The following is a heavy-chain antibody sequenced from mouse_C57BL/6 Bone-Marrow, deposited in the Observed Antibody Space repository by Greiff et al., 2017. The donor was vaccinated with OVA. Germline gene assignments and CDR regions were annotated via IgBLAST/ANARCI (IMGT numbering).Heavy chain of an antibody. CDR3: ARDYCGSSLYYAVDY. J-gene: IGHJ4*01. CDR2: INPNNGGT. V-gene: IGHV1-26*01. D-gene: IGHD1-1*01. CDR1: GYTFTDYY. Sequence: EVQLQQSGPELVKPGASVKISCKASGYTFTDYYMNWVKQSHGKSLEWIGDINPNNGGTSYNQKFKGKATLTVDKSSSTAYMELRSLTSEDSAVYYCARDYCGSSLYYAVDYWGQGTSVTVSS.